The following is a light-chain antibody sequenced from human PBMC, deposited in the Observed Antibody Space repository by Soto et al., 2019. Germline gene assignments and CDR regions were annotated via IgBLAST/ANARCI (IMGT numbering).Light chain of an antibody. V-gene: IGKV3-20*01. Sequence: EIVLTQSPGTLSLSPGERATLSCRASQTLTSTYLAWYQQKPGQAPRLLIYGASTRATGIPDRFSGSGSGTDFTLTIGSLQAEDVAVYYCQQYTGPPTTFGQGTRLEIK. J-gene: IGKJ5*01. CDR2: GAS. CDR1: QTLTSTY. CDR3: QQYTGPPTT.